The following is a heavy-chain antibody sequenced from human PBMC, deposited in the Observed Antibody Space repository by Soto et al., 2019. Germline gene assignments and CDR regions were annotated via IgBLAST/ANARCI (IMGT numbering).Heavy chain of an antibody. D-gene: IGHD2-2*01. V-gene: IGHV1-18*01. J-gene: IGHJ6*02. CDR1: GYTFASYG. CDR2: ISAYNGNT. Sequence: QVQLVQSGAEVKRPGASVKVSCKASGYTFASYGISWVRQAPGQGLEWMGWISAYNGNTNYAQKFQGRVTMTTDTFTXXAXMXERSLRSDDTAVYYCAREGTCSSTSCPTYFSFGMDVWGQGTTVTVSS. CDR3: AREGTCSSTSCPTYFSFGMDV.